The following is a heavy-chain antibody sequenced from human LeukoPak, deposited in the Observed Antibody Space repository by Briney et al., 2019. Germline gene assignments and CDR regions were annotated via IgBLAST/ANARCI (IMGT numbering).Heavy chain of an antibody. Sequence: GGSLRLSCAASGFTFSSYSMNWVRQAPGKGLEWVSSISSSSSYIYYAGSVKGRFTISRDNAKNSLYLQMNSLRAEDTAVYYCARDVVGYYDSSGYYWGQGTLVTVSS. CDR1: GFTFSSYS. J-gene: IGHJ4*02. CDR2: ISSSSSYI. D-gene: IGHD3-22*01. CDR3: ARDVVGYYDSSGYY. V-gene: IGHV3-21*01.